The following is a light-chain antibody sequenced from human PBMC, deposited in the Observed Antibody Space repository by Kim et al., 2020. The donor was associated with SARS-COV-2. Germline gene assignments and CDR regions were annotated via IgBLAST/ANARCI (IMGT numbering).Light chain of an antibody. Sequence: EIVMTKSPATLSVSPGERATLSCRASQSVGSNLAWYQHKPGQPPRLLIYGASTRATGIPARFSGSGSGTDFTLTVSSLQSEDFAVYYCHQYNDWPPGDTFGQGTKLEI. CDR1: QSVGSN. CDR3: HQYNDWPPGDT. V-gene: IGKV3-15*01. CDR2: GAS. J-gene: IGKJ2*01.